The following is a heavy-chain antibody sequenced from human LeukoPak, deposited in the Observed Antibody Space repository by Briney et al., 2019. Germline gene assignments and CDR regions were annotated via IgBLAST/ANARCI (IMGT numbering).Heavy chain of an antibody. V-gene: IGHV4-39*01. Sequence: SETLSLTCTVSGVSISSSSYYWGWIRQPPGKGLEWIGSIYYSGSTYYNPSLQSRVTICIDTSKNEFSLKLSSVTAADTAVYHCAIHGVLLWFGYAEPWFDPWGQGTLVTVSS. CDR1: GVSISSSSYY. J-gene: IGHJ5*02. D-gene: IGHD3-10*01. CDR3: AIHGVLLWFGYAEPWFDP. CDR2: IYYSGST.